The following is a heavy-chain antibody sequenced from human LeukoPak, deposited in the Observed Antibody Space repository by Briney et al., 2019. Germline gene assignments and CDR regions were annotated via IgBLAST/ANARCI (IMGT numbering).Heavy chain of an antibody. Sequence: PSETLSLTCTVFAGSISSSSYYWGWIRQPPWNRLEWIGSIYYSGSTYYNPSLNSRVSISVDTSKNQFSLKLSSVTAADTAVYYCARVATYYYDSSGYSDYWGQGTLVTVSS. CDR1: AGSISSSSYY. V-gene: IGHV4-39*07. CDR2: IYYSGST. D-gene: IGHD3-22*01. J-gene: IGHJ4*02. CDR3: ARVATYYYDSSGYSDY.